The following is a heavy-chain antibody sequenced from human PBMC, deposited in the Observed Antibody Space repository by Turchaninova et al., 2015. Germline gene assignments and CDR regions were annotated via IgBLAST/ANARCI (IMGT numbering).Heavy chain of an antibody. Sequence: QVQLVQSGAEVKRPGASVKTSCKTSGYTFSYYGIHWVRQAPGQSLEWMGFIDPDNGDTKYSRKLQGKVIIREDTTAKKNKMELTGLTSEDTAGYFGAREVYRRRSWFGPWGQGTLVTISS. CDR3: AREVYRRRSWFGP. V-gene: IGHV1-3*01. D-gene: IGHD4-11*01. CDR2: IDPDNGDT. J-gene: IGHJ5*02. CDR1: GYTFSYYG.